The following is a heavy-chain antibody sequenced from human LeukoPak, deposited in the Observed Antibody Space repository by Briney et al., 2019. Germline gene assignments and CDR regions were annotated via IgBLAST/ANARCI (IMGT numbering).Heavy chain of an antibody. V-gene: IGHV4-34*01. CDR3: AIGREFDSSGY. CDR2: INHSGST. D-gene: IGHD3-22*01. CDR1: GGSFSGYY. J-gene: IGHJ4*02. Sequence: SETLSLTCAVYGGSFSGYYWSWIRQPPGKGLEWIGEINHSGSTNYNPSLKSRVTISVDTSKNQFSLKLSSVTAADTAVYYCAIGREFDSSGYWSQGTLVTVSS.